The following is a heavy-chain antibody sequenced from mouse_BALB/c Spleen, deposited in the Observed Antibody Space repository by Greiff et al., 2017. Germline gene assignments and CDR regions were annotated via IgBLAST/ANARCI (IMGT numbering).Heavy chain of an antibody. CDR1: GYSITSDYA. V-gene: IGHV3-2*02. CDR3: ARRRWLPPYAMDY. J-gene: IGHJ4*01. CDR2: ISYSGST. Sequence: EVQLQESGPGLVKPSQSLSLTCTVTGYSITSDYAWNWIRQFPGNKLEWMGYISYSGSTSYNPSLKSRISITRDTSKNQFFLQLNSVTTEDTATYYCARRRWLPPYAMDYWGQGTSVTVSA. D-gene: IGHD2-3*01.